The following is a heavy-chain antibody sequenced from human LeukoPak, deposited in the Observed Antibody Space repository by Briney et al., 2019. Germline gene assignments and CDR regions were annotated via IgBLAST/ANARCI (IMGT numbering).Heavy chain of an antibody. Sequence: GGSLRLSCAVSGVTLSSNYMSWARQVPGQGLVWVSVIYSCGSTYYAHSLKGRLTISRDNSKHTLYLQMTSLRAKDTAVYYCARHRPDRLFDYWGEGTLVTVSS. CDR3: ARHRPDRLFDY. CDR1: GVTLSSNY. J-gene: IGHJ4*02. V-gene: IGHV3-66*04. CDR2: IYSCGST.